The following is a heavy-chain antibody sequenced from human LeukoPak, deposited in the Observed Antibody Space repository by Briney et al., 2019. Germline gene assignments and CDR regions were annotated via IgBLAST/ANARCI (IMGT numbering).Heavy chain of an antibody. CDR3: ARAPVLRYFDDTYYFDY. CDR1: GYTFTGYY. J-gene: IGHJ4*02. D-gene: IGHD3-9*01. Sequence: ASVKVSCKASGYTFTGYYMHWVRQAPGQGLEWMGWINPNSGGTNYAQEFQGWVTMTRDTSISTAYMELSRLRSDDTAVYYCARAPVLRYFDDTYYFDYWGQGTLVTVSS. V-gene: IGHV1-2*04. CDR2: INPNSGGT.